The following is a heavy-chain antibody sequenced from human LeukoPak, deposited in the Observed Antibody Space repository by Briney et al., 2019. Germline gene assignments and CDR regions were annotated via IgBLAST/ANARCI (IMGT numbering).Heavy chain of an antibody. J-gene: IGHJ4*02. D-gene: IGHD2-2*01. Sequence: SETLSLTCSVSGGSMSSSYWNWIRQPPGKGLEWIGYIYYSGSTYYNPSLKSRVTISVDTSKNQFSLKLSSVTAADTAVYYCARASLIVVATDYWGQGTLVTVSS. V-gene: IGHV4-59*08. CDR2: IYYSGST. CDR3: ARASLIVVATDY. CDR1: GGSMSSSY.